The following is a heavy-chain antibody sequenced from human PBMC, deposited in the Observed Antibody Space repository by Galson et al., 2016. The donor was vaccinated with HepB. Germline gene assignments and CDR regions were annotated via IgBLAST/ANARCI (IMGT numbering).Heavy chain of an antibody. J-gene: IGHJ5*02. CDR3: AKAAQYCSSTSCRNWFDP. CDR1: GFTFSTYA. V-gene: IGHV3-9*01. D-gene: IGHD2-2*01. Sequence: SLRLSCAASGFTFSTYAMSWVRQAPGKGLEWVSGISWNSGNTGYADSVKGRFTISRDNAKDSLYLQMNSLRTEDTALYYCAKAAQYCSSTSCRNWFDPWGLGTLVTVSS. CDR2: ISWNSGNT.